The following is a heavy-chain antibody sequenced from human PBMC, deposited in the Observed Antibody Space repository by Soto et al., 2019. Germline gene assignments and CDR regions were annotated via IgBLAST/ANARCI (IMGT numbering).Heavy chain of an antibody. Sequence: EVQLVESGGGLVKPGGSLRLSCAASGFTFSSYSMNWVHQAPGKGLEWVSSISSSSSYIYYADSVKGRFTISRDNAKNSLYLQMNSLRAEDTAVYYCARSWNYYYYYGMDVWGQGTTVTVSS. J-gene: IGHJ6*02. D-gene: IGHD3-3*01. CDR2: ISSSSSYI. CDR3: ARSWNYYYYYGMDV. CDR1: GFTFSSYS. V-gene: IGHV3-21*01.